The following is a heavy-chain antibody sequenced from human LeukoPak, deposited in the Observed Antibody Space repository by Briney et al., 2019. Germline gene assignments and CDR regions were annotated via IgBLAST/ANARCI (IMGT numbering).Heavy chain of an antibody. CDR3: ARAGAGGSLLRGAFDF. D-gene: IGHD6-19*01. CDR1: GGTFSSYA. Sequence: GASVKVSCKASGGTFSSYAISWVRQAPGQGLEWMGIINPSGGSTTYGQNFQGRVTMTSDMSTSTVYMELSSLVSEDTAVYYCARAGAGGSLLRGAFDFWGQGTMVTVSS. V-gene: IGHV1-46*01. J-gene: IGHJ3*01. CDR2: INPSGGST.